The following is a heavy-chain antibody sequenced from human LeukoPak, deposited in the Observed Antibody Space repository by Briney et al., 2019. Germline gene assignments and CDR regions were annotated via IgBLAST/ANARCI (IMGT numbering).Heavy chain of an antibody. CDR3: ARGVDCTNGVCPYGMDV. D-gene: IGHD2-8*01. Sequence: SETLSLTCTVSGGSISSGGYYWSWIRQHPGKGQEWIGYIYYSGSTYYNPSLKSRVTISVDTSKNQFSLKLSSVTAADTAVYYCARGVDCTNGVCPYGMDVWGQGTTVTVSS. CDR2: IYYSGST. J-gene: IGHJ6*02. CDR1: GGSISSGGYY. V-gene: IGHV4-31*03.